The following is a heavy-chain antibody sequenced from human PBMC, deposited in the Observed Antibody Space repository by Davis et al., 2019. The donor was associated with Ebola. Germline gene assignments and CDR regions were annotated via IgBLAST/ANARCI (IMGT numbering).Heavy chain of an antibody. D-gene: IGHD2-15*01. CDR1: AASISSSSYH. Sequence: MPSETLSLTCTVSAASISSSSYHWGWIRQPPGKGLEGIGSIYYSGSTYYNPSLKSRVTISVDTSKNQFSLKLSSVTAADTAVYYCARKRVVVVVAATPRVNWFDPWGQGTLVTVSS. V-gene: IGHV4-39*01. CDR3: ARKRVVVVVAATPRVNWFDP. CDR2: IYYSGST. J-gene: IGHJ5*02.